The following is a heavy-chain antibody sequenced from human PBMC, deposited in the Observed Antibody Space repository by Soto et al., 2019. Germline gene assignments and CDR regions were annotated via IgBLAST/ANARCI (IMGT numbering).Heavy chain of an antibody. D-gene: IGHD6-13*01. CDR1: GFTFSSYA. CDR3: AKDDSIAAAGLYYYYGMDV. Sequence: GGSLRLSCAASGFTFSSYAMSWVHQAPGKGLEWVSAISGSGGSTYYADSVKGRFTISRDNSKNTLYLQMNSLRAEDTAVYYCAKDDSIAAAGLYYYYGMDVWGQGTTVTVSS. V-gene: IGHV3-23*01. J-gene: IGHJ6*02. CDR2: ISGSGGST.